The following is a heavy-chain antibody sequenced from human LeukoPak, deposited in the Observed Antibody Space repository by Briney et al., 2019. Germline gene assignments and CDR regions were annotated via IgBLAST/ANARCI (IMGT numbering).Heavy chain of an antibody. J-gene: IGHJ4*02. Sequence: PGGSLRLSCAASGFTFSSYWMSWVRQAPGKGLEWVANIKEDGSDQYYVDSVKGRFTISRDNPNNLLYLQMNGLRDEDTAVYYCVRDGVCDDWGQGTLVTVSS. V-gene: IGHV3-7*04. CDR2: IKEDGSDQ. CDR3: VRDGVCDD. CDR1: GFTFSSYW. D-gene: IGHD3-16*01.